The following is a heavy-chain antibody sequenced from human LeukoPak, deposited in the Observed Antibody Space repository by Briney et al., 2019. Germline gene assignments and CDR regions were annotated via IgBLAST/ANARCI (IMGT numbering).Heavy chain of an antibody. CDR1: GFTFSSYS. D-gene: IGHD3-22*01. CDR3: ARGDYYDSSGYYYYFDY. Sequence: GGSLRPSCAASGFTFSSYSMNWVRQAPGKGLEWVSYISSSSSTIYYADSVKGRFTISRDNAKNSLYLQMNSLRAEDTAVYYCARGDYYDSSGYYYYFDYWGQGTLVTVSS. V-gene: IGHV3-48*04. CDR2: ISSSSSTI. J-gene: IGHJ4*02.